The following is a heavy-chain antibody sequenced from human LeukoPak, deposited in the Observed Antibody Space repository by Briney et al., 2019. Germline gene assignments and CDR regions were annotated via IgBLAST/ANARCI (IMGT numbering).Heavy chain of an antibody. J-gene: IGHJ6*02. Sequence: GGSLRLSCAASGFTFSRYWMHWLRQGPGKGLVWVSRISTDGSSSTYADSVKGRFTISRDNGKNTLYLQMNSLRAEDTAVYYCASYLTSIPSGMDVWGQGTTVTVSS. CDR3: ASYLTSIPSGMDV. D-gene: IGHD2/OR15-2a*01. CDR1: GFTFSRYW. V-gene: IGHV3-74*01. CDR2: ISTDGSSS.